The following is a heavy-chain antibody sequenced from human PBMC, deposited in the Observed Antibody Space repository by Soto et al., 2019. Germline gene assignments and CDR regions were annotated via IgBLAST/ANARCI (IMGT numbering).Heavy chain of an antibody. J-gene: IGHJ6*02. Sequence: SETLSLTCAVYGGSFSGYYWSWIRQPPGKGLEWFGEINHSGSTNYNPSLKSRVTISVDTSKNQFSLKLSSVTAADTAVYYCARGGYDILTGYYNYYYYGMDVWGQGTTVTVSS. CDR2: INHSGST. CDR1: GGSFSGYY. D-gene: IGHD3-9*01. CDR3: ARGGYDILTGYYNYYYYGMDV. V-gene: IGHV4-34*01.